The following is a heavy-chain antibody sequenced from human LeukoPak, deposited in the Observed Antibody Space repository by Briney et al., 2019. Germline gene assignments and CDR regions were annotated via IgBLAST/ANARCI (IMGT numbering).Heavy chain of an antibody. CDR2: INHSGST. D-gene: IGHD6-13*01. CDR3: ARDPAGTGNWFDP. V-gene: IGHV4-34*01. CDR1: GDSISDLY. J-gene: IGHJ5*02. Sequence: SETLSLTCTVSGDSISDLYWSWIRQPPGKGLEWIGEINHSGSTNYNPSLKSRVTISVDTSKNQFSLKLSSVTAADTAVYYCARDPAGTGNWFDPWGQGTLVTVSS.